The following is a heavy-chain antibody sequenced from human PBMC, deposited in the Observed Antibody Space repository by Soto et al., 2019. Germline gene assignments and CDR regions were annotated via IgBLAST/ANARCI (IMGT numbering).Heavy chain of an antibody. V-gene: IGHV4-39*01. CDR3: ARQTYYGDHRGNAFDI. D-gene: IGHD4-17*01. CDR2: IYYSWST. CDR1: GGSISSSSYY. J-gene: IGHJ3*02. Sequence: QLQLQESGPGLVKPSETLSLTCTVSGGSISSSSYYWGWIRQPPGKGLEWIGSIYYSWSTYYNPSIKSRVTISVDTSKIQFSLKLSSVTAADTAVYYCARQTYYGDHRGNAFDIWVQVTMVTVSS.